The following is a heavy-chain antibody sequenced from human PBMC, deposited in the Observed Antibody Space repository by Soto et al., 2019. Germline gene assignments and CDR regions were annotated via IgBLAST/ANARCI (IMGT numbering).Heavy chain of an antibody. Sequence: GGSLRLSCAASGFTFSSYAMSWVRQAPEKGLEWVSAISGSGGSTYYADSVKGRFTISRDNSKNTLYLQMNSLRAEDTAVYYCAKDSWYSSSSKVDYWGQGTLVTVSS. D-gene: IGHD6-13*01. V-gene: IGHV3-23*01. J-gene: IGHJ4*02. CDR2: ISGSGGST. CDR1: GFTFSSYA. CDR3: AKDSWYSSSSKVDY.